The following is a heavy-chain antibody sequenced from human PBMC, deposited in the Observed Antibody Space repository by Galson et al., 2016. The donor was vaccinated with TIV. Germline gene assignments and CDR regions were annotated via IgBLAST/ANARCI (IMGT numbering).Heavy chain of an antibody. V-gene: IGHV1-69*15. CDR3: ARSRGYSYGYVGP. CDR2: ALPMFGTS. CDR1: GDTFNSYA. D-gene: IGHD5-18*01. J-gene: IGHJ5*02. Sequence: QSGAEVTKPGESLKISCKASGDTFNSYAINWVRQAPGQGLEWVGRALPMFGTSNYAEEFQDRVTITADESMSTAYMELSGLRFDDTAVYFCARSRGYSYGYVGPGGQGTLVTVSA.